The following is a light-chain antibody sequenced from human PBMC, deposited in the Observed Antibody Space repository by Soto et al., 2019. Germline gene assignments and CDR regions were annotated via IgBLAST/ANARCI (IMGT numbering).Light chain of an antibody. V-gene: IGKV1-5*01. Sequence: IQMTQSPSTLSPSVGDRVTSTCRASQTISTWLAWYQQTPGTVPKRLIYAASILQSGVPSRLSGSGSGTEFTLTIRSLQPEDFAPYYCLQHDSYPWTFGQGTKVDI. J-gene: IGKJ1*01. CDR1: QTISTW. CDR3: LQHDSYPWT. CDR2: AAS.